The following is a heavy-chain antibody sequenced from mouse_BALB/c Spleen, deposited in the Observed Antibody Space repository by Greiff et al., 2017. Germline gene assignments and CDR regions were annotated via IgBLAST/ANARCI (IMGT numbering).Heavy chain of an antibody. CDR1: GFTFSSYG. J-gene: IGHJ2*01. CDR2: ISSGGSYT. Sequence: EVMLVESGGDLVKPGGSLKLSCAASGFTFSSYGMSWVRQTPDKRLEWVATISSGGSYTYYPDSVKGRFTISRDNAKNTLYLQMSSLKSEDTAMYYCASSYWNWGQGTTLTVSS. CDR3: ASSYWN. V-gene: IGHV5-6*01. D-gene: IGHD1-1*01.